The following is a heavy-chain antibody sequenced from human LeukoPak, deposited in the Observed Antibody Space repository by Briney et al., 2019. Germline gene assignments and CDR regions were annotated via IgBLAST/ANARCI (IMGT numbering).Heavy chain of an antibody. CDR3: ARERRMYYYDSSGSDY. D-gene: IGHD3-22*01. CDR1: GYTFTGYY. CDR2: INPNSGGT. J-gene: IGHJ4*02. V-gene: IGHV1-2*02. Sequence: GASVKVSCKASGYTFTGYYMHWVRQAPGQGLEWMGWINPNSGGTNYAQKFQGRVTMTRDTSISTAYMELSRLRSDDTAVYYCARERRMYYYDSSGSDYWGQGTLVTVSS.